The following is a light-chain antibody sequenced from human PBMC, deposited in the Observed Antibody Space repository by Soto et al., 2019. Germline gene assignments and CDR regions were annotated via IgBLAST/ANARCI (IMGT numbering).Light chain of an antibody. Sequence: QSVLTQPASVSGSPGQSITISCTGTSSDVGGYKYVSWYQQHPGKAPKLIIYDVSNRPSGVSSLFSGSKSGNTASLTISGLQAEDEGDYYCSSYTSSSTLGVVFGGGTNLTVL. CDR3: SSYTSSSTLGVV. J-gene: IGLJ2*01. CDR1: SSDVGGYKY. V-gene: IGLV2-14*01. CDR2: DVS.